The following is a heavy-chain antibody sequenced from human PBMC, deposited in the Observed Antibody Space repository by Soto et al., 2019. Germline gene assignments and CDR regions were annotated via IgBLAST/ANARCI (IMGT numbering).Heavy chain of an antibody. J-gene: IGHJ4*02. CDR2: IRTNSRGATT. Sequence: EVQVVESGGGLVQPGRSLRLSCTTSGFVFGDYEMSWFRQAPGKGLEWVGFIRTNSRGATTEYAASMRGRFTISRDDSKSVAYLQMNSLKIEDTAVYYCTRGVVIGYWGQGTLVTVSS. CDR1: GFVFGDYE. V-gene: IGHV3-49*03. CDR3: TRGVVIGY.